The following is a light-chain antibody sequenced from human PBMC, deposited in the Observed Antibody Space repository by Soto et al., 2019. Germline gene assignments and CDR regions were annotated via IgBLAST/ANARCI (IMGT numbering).Light chain of an antibody. Sequence: QSVLTQPPSASGSPGQSVTISCTGTSSDVGGYNYVSWYQQHPGTAPKLMIYEVSKRPSGVPDRFSGSKSGNTASLTVSGLQAEDEADYYCSSYAGSNNLGVFGGGTQLTVL. V-gene: IGLV2-8*01. J-gene: IGLJ2*01. CDR1: SSDVGGYNY. CDR3: SSYAGSNNLGV. CDR2: EVS.